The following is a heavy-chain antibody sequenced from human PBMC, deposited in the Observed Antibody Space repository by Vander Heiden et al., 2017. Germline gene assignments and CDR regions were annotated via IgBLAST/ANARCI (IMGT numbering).Heavy chain of an antibody. V-gene: IGHV3-33*01. CDR3: AIDYCSGGSCYYFDY. J-gene: IGHJ4*02. Sequence: QVQLVESGGGVVQPGRSLRLSCAASGFTFSSYGMYWVRQAPGKGLEWVAVIWYDGSNKYYADSVKGRFTISRDNSKNTLYLQMNSLRAEDTAVYYCAIDYCSGGSCYYFDYWGQGTLVTVSS. D-gene: IGHD2-15*01. CDR1: GFTFSSYG. CDR2: IWYDGSNK.